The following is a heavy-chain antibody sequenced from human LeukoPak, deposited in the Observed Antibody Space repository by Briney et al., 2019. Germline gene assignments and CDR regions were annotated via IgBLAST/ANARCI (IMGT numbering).Heavy chain of an antibody. CDR1: GFTFSDYY. D-gene: IGHD6-19*01. CDR2: ISYDGSNK. CDR3: ARLEQWLAYYFDY. V-gene: IGHV3-30*01. Sequence: GGSLRLSCAASGFTFSDYYMSWIRQAPGKGLEWVAVISYDGSNKYYADSVKGRFTISRDNSKNTLYLQMNSLRAEDTAVYYCARLEQWLAYYFDYWGQGTLVTVSS. J-gene: IGHJ4*02.